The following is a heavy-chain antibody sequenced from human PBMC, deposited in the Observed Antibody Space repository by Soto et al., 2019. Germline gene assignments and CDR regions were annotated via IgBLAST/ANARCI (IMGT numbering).Heavy chain of an antibody. J-gene: IGHJ5*02. CDR2: IYYSGST. D-gene: IGHD4-17*01. CDR1: GGSINSGDYY. Sequence: QVQLQESGPGLVKPSQTLSLTCTVSGGSINSGDYYWSWIRQPPGKGLEWIAYIYYSGSTYYNPSPKSRVSISADTSKNQSSLQLSSVTAADTAVYYCARAKGLVTVTTSWFDPWGQGTLVTVSS. CDR3: ARAKGLVTVTTSWFDP. V-gene: IGHV4-30-4*01.